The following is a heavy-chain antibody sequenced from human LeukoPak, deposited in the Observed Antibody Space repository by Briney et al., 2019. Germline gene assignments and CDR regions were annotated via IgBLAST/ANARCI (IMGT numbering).Heavy chain of an antibody. D-gene: IGHD3-10*01. J-gene: IGHJ4*02. CDR2: ISGSGGNT. CDR3: VKGGRGSGSYNYFDK. Sequence: GGSLRLSCAATGFTYSSYAMNWVRQAPGKRLEWVSGISGSGGNTYYADSVKGRFTISRDNSKNMLYLEMNSLRTEDTAVYYCVKGGRGSGSYNYFDKWGQGTLVTVSS. CDR1: GFTYSSYA. V-gene: IGHV3-23*01.